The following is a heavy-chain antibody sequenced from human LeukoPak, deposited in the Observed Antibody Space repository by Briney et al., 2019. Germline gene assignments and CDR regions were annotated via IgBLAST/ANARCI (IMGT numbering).Heavy chain of an antibody. CDR2: IYSDGST. CDR1: GFTFSSYG. D-gene: IGHD3/OR15-3a*01. J-gene: IGHJ4*02. V-gene: IGHV3-NL1*01. Sequence: GGSLRLSCAASGFTFSSYGMHWVRQAPGKGLEWVSVIYSDGSTKYADSVKARFTISRDNSKNTVYLQMKSLRVEDTAVYYCARGTLDNWGQGTLVTVSS. CDR3: ARGTLDN.